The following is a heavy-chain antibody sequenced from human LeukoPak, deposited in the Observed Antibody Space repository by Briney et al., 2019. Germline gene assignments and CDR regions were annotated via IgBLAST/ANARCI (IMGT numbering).Heavy chain of an antibody. J-gene: IGHJ4*02. CDR3: ARYGDYDTGGIDY. D-gene: IGHD4-17*01. V-gene: IGHV4-39*01. CDR1: GGSISSSNYY. CDR2: IYDSGST. Sequence: SPETLSLTCTVSGGSISSSNYYWGWIRQAPGKGLEWIGSIYDSGSTYYNPSLKSRVTISVDTSKNQSSLKLSSVTAADTAVYYCARYGDYDTGGIDYWGQGTLVTVSS.